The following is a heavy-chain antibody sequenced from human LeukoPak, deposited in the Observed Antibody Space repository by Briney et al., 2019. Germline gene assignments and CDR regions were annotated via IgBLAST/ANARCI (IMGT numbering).Heavy chain of an antibody. J-gene: IGHJ4*02. V-gene: IGHV1-18*01. CDR1: GYTFTSYG. D-gene: IGHD2-21*02. Sequence: ASVKVSCKASGYTFTSYGISWVRQAPGQGLEWMGWISAYNGNTNYAQKLQGRVTMTTDTSTSTAYMELRSLRSDDTAVYYCAGSLRAYCGGDCYPFDYWGQGTLVTVSS. CDR2: ISAYNGNT. CDR3: AGSLRAYCGGDCYPFDY.